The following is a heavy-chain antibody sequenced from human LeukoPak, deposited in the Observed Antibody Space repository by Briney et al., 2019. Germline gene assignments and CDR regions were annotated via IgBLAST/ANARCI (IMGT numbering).Heavy chain of an antibody. J-gene: IGHJ4*02. Sequence: GGSLRLSCAASGFTFSSYAMSWVRQAPGKGLEWVSAISGSGGSTYYADSVKGRFTISRDNSKNTLYLQMNSLRAEDTAVYYCAKWADIVVVPAAVIGVDYWGQGTLVTVSS. V-gene: IGHV3-23*01. D-gene: IGHD2-2*01. CDR3: AKWADIVVVPAAVIGVDY. CDR1: GFTFSSYA. CDR2: ISGSGGST.